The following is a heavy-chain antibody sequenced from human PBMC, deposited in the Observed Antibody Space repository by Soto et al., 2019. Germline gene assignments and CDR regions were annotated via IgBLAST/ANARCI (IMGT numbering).Heavy chain of an antibody. V-gene: IGHV4-39*01. D-gene: IGHD4-17*01. CDR2: IYYSGST. Sequence: SETLSLTCTVSGGSISSSSYYWGWIRQPPGKGLEWIGSIYYSGSTYYNPSLKSRVTISVDTSKNQFSLKLSSVTAADTAVYYCARTDYGDYVRYFDLWGRGTLVTVPS. CDR3: ARTDYGDYVRYFDL. CDR1: GGSISSSSYY. J-gene: IGHJ2*01.